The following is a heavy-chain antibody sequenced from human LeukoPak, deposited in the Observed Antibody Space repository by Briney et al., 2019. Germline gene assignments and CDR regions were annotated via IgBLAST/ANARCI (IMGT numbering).Heavy chain of an antibody. CDR3: ARGIAAAGTLI. CDR2: ISSSSSYI. Sequence: PGGSLRLSCAASGFTFSSYSMNWVRQAPGKGLEWVSSISSSSSYIYYADSVEGRFTISRDNAKNSLYLQMNSLRAEDTAVYYCARGIAAAGTLIWGQGTMVTVSS. J-gene: IGHJ3*02. D-gene: IGHD6-13*01. CDR1: GFTFSSYS. V-gene: IGHV3-21*01.